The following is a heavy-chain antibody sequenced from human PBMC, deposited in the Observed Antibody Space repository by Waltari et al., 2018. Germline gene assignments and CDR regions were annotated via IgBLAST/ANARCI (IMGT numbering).Heavy chain of an antibody. V-gene: IGHV3-48*04. D-gene: IGHD1-26*01. CDR2: IIGSRSRGI. Sequence: DVQLVESGGNLVQPGGSLRLSCEGSGFTFGTYSMNWVRLAPGKGLGWVSFIIGSRSRGIYYANSVQGRFSISRDDDQNSLYLHMNNLRTEDTALYFCARVRGTLGHYYAMDVWGHGTAVTVSS. CDR3: ARVRGTLGHYYAMDV. J-gene: IGHJ6*02. CDR1: GFTFGTYS.